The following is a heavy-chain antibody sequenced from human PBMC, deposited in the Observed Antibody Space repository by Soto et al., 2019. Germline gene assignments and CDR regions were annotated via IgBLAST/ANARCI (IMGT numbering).Heavy chain of an antibody. CDR1: GFTFSSYS. Sequence: GGSLRLSCAASGFTFSSYSMNWVRQAPGKGLEWVSYISSSSSTIYYADSVKGRFTISRDNAKNSLYLQMNSLGAEDTAVYYCARVGTYYDILTGYYTPYYFDYWGQGTLVTVSS. J-gene: IGHJ4*02. D-gene: IGHD3-9*01. V-gene: IGHV3-48*01. CDR3: ARVGTYYDILTGYYTPYYFDY. CDR2: ISSSSSTI.